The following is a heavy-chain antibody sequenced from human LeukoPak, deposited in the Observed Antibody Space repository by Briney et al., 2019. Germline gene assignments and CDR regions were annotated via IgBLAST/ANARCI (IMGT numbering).Heavy chain of an antibody. CDR1: GFTFSSYA. CDR3: AKDRGRGYSYYN. D-gene: IGHD5-18*01. V-gene: IGHV3-30*02. CDR2: IRYDGSNK. J-gene: IGHJ4*02. Sequence: PGGSLRLACAASGFTFSSYAMHWVGQAPGRGLEWVAFIRYDGSNKYYADSVKGRCTISRDDSKNTLYLHLNSLRTEDTAVYYCAKDRGRGYSYYNWGQGTLVTVSS.